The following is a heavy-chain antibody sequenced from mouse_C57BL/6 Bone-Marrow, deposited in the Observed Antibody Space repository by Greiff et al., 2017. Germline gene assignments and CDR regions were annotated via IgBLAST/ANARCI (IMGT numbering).Heavy chain of an antibody. V-gene: IGHV1-22*01. J-gene: IGHJ3*01. CDR3: ARTDYYYGSSWFAY. CDR1: GYTFTDYN. CDR2: INPNNGGT. Sequence: EVQLQQSGPELVKPGASVKMSCKASGYTFTDYNMHWVKQSHGKSLEWIGYINPNNGGTSYNQKFKGKATLTVNQSSSTAYMELRSLTSEDSAVYYCARTDYYYGSSWFAYWGQGTLVTVSA. D-gene: IGHD1-1*01.